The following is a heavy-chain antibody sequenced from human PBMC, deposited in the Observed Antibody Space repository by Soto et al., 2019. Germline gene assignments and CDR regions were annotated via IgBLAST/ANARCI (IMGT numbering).Heavy chain of an antibody. Sequence: QVQLVQSGGEVRKPGASVKVSCKTSGYTFTNNGINWVRQAPGQGLEWMGWISGYNANTKYAQKFQGRVTLTTDTLTSTAFMELRSLRSADTAVVYCARGSTHYNIDVWDQGTTCTVA. J-gene: IGHJ6*02. CDR3: ARGSTHYNIDV. D-gene: IGHD1-1*01. CDR1: GYTFTNNG. CDR2: ISGYNANT. V-gene: IGHV1-18*04.